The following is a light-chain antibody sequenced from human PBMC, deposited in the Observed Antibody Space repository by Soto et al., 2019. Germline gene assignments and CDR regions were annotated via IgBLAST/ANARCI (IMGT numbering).Light chain of an antibody. CDR3: VTWDDSLSGVV. V-gene: IGLV1-47*02. CDR2: SNN. CDR1: SSNIGNNY. Sequence: QAVVTQSPSVSAAPGQKVTISCSGSSSNIGNNYVSWYQQVPGTAPKLLIYSNNQRASGVPDRFSASKSGTSASLAISGLQSEDEADYYCVTWDDSLSGVVFGGGTKLTVL. J-gene: IGLJ3*02.